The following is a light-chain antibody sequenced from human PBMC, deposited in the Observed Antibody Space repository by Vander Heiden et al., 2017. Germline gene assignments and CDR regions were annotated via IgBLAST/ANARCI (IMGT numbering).Light chain of an antibody. CDR1: QSGSSN. CDR2: GAS. CDR3: QQYNNWPPWT. Sequence: ELVMTQSPATLSVPPGERATLSCRASQSGSSNLAWYQQKPGQPPRLLIYGASTRTTGIPARFSGSGSGTEFTLTISSLQSEDFAVYYCQQYNNWPPWTFGQGTKVEIK. J-gene: IGKJ1*01. V-gene: IGKV3-15*01.